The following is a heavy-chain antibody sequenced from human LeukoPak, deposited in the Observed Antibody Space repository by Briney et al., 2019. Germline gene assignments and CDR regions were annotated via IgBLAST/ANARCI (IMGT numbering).Heavy chain of an antibody. Sequence: PGGSLRLSCAASGFTFSSYRMNWVRQAPGKGLEWVSSISRSSNYIYYADSVKGRFTISRDNAKNSLYLQINSLRAEDTSVYYCARGENNYGYYYFDYWGQGTLVTVSS. J-gene: IGHJ4*02. CDR2: ISRSSNYI. CDR3: ARGENNYGYYYFDY. V-gene: IGHV3-21*01. D-gene: IGHD5-24*01. CDR1: GFTFSSYR.